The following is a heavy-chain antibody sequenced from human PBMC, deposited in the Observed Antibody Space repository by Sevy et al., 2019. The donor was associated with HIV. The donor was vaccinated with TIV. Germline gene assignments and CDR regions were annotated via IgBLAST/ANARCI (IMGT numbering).Heavy chain of an antibody. J-gene: IGHJ5*02. CDR1: GFTFSDYY. CDR3: ARGEYFGELGNWFDP. V-gene: IGHV3-11*01. CDR2: ISGSATFI. D-gene: IGHD3-10*01. Sequence: GGSLRLSCAASGFTFSDYYMSWIRLAPGKGLEWVSYISGSATFIDYADSLQGRFTISRDNAKNSLYLQMNSLRAEDTAVYYCARGEYFGELGNWFDPWGQGTLVTVSS.